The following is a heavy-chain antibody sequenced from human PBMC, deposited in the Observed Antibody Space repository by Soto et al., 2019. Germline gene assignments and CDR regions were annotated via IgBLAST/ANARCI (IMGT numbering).Heavy chain of an antibody. Sequence: QVQLVESGGGVVQPGRSLRLSCAASGFTFSSYAMHWVRQAPGKGLEWVAVISYDGSNKYYADSVKGRFTISRDNSKNTLYLQMNSLRAEDTAVYYCARENYSSCRDYWGQGTLVTVSS. D-gene: IGHD6-13*01. CDR3: ARENYSSCRDY. CDR2: ISYDGSNK. CDR1: GFTFSSYA. V-gene: IGHV3-30-3*01. J-gene: IGHJ4*02.